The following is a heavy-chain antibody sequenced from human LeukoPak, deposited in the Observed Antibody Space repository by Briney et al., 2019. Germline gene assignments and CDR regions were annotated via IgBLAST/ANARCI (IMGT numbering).Heavy chain of an antibody. V-gene: IGHV4-30-4*08. CDR3: AITAGKYYYYMDV. CDR2: IYYSGST. CDR1: GGSISSGDYY. Sequence: PSQTLSLTCTVSGGSISSGDYYWSWIRQPPGKGLEWIGYIYYSGSTYYNPSLKSRVTISVDTSKNQFSLKLSSATAADTAVYYCAITAGKYYYYMDVWGKGTTVTVSS. D-gene: IGHD1-14*01. J-gene: IGHJ6*03.